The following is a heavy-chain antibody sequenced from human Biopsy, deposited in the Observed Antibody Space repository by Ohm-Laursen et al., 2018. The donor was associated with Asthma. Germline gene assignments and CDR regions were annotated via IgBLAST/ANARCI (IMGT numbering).Heavy chain of an antibody. Sequence: SLRLSCAASGFTFDDYGMHWVRQAPGKGLEWVSGISWNSGSIGYADSVKGRFTISRDNAKNSLYLQMNSLRVEDTALYYCAKATLGDIGKDYWGQGTLVTVYS. CDR3: AKATLGDIGKDY. CDR1: GFTFDDYG. CDR2: ISWNSGSI. J-gene: IGHJ4*02. V-gene: IGHV3-9*01. D-gene: IGHD2-21*01.